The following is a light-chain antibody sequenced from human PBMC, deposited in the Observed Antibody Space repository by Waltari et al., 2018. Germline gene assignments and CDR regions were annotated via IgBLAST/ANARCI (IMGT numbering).Light chain of an antibody. CDR1: QSISSC. J-gene: IGKJ4*01. Sequence: DIQMTQSPPTLSASVGDRVILTCRASQSISSCLAWYQQKPGKAPKLLIYKASTLESGVPSRFSGSESGTDFTLTISGLRPDDFATYYCQQYESFPLTFGGGTKVEI. CDR3: QQYESFPLT. CDR2: KAS. V-gene: IGKV1-5*03.